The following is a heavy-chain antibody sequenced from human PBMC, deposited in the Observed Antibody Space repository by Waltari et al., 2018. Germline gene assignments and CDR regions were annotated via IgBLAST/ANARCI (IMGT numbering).Heavy chain of an antibody. CDR3: ARKDSTYYYDSSGYHFDY. V-gene: IGHV5-51*01. J-gene: IGHJ4*02. Sequence: EVQLVQSGAEVKKPGESVKISCKGSGYSFTSYGIRWGRQLHGKGLEWMGIISPGYSDTRYSPSFQGQVTTSADKSISTAYLQWSSLKASDTAMYYCARKDSTYYYDSSGYHFDYWGQGTLVTVSS. D-gene: IGHD3-22*01. CDR2: ISPGYSDT. CDR1: GYSFTSYG.